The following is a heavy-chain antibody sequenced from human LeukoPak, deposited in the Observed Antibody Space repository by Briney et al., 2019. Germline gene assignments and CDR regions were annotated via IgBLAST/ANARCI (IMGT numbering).Heavy chain of an antibody. Sequence: GGSLRLSCAAPGFSFRSYWMHWVRQAPGKGLVWVSRINTDGTNTGYADSVKGRFTISRGNAKNTLYLQMNSLRAEDTAVYYCARDPDCDSTSCYIGPYNWFDPWGQGTLVTVSS. CDR3: ARDPDCDSTSCYIGPYNWFDP. V-gene: IGHV3-74*01. CDR2: INTDGTNT. D-gene: IGHD2-2*02. CDR1: GFSFRSYW. J-gene: IGHJ5*02.